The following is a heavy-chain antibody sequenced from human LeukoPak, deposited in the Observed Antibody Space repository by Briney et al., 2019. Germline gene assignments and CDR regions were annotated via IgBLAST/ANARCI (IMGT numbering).Heavy chain of an antibody. Sequence: GASVKVSCKASGYTFTGYYMHWVRQAPGQGLEWMGWINPNSGGTNYAQKFQGRVTMTRDTSISTAYMELSRLRSDDTAVYYCARVPTAAAGTLFDYWGQGTLVTVSS. J-gene: IGHJ4*02. V-gene: IGHV1-2*02. CDR2: INPNSGGT. CDR1: GYTFTGYY. D-gene: IGHD6-13*01. CDR3: ARVPTAAAGTLFDY.